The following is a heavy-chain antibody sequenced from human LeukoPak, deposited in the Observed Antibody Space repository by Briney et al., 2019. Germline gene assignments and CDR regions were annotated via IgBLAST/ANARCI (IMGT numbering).Heavy chain of an antibody. Sequence: GASAKVSCKASGYTFTSYGLSWVRQAPGQGLEWMGWISGYNGNTNYAQKLQGRVTMTTDTSTSTAYMELRSLRSDDTAVYYCARELSGTYYGGNWFDPWGQGTLVTVSS. D-gene: IGHD1-26*01. CDR3: ARELSGTYYGGNWFDP. V-gene: IGHV1-18*01. J-gene: IGHJ5*02. CDR2: ISGYNGNT. CDR1: GYTFTSYG.